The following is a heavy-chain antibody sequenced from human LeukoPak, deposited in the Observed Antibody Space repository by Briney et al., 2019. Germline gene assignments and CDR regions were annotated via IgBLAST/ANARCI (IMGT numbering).Heavy chain of an antibody. CDR1: GVSISSYY. J-gene: IGHJ4*02. D-gene: IGHD4-11*01. V-gene: IGHV4-59*01. CDR2: IYYSGST. CDR3: ARAGKKTRVDY. Sequence: SETLSLTCTVSGVSISSYYWSWIRQPPGKGLEWIGYIYYSGSTNYNPSLKSRVTISVDTSKNQFSLKLSSVTAADTAVYYCARAGKKTRVDYWGQGTLVTVSS.